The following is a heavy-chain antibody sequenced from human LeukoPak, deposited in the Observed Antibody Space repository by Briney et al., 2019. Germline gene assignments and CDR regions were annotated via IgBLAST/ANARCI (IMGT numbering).Heavy chain of an antibody. CDR3: ARTQIFGVVTNYYYYYGMDV. Sequence: ASVKVSCKASGYTFTSYYAHWVRQAPGQGLEWMGIINPSIGNTSYAQNFQGRVTMTRDTSTNTLYMELSSLRSEDTAVYYCARTQIFGVVTNYYYYYGMDVWGQGTTVPVSS. CDR2: INPSIGNT. CDR1: GYTFTSYY. D-gene: IGHD3-3*01. V-gene: IGHV1-46*01. J-gene: IGHJ6*02.